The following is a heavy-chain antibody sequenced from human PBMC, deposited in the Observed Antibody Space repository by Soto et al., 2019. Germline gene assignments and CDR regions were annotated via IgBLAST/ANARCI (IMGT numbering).Heavy chain of an antibody. CDR3: TTDETSNPTHVYYYYGMDV. V-gene: IGHV3-15*01. Sequence: PGGSLRLSCAASGFTFSNALMSWVRQAPGKGLEWVGRIKSKTDGGTTDYAAPVKGRFTISRDDSKNTLYLQMNSLKTEDTAVYYCTTDETSNPTHVYYYYGMDVWGQGTTVTV. J-gene: IGHJ6*02. CDR2: IKSKTDGGTT. CDR1: GFTFSNAL. D-gene: IGHD4-4*01.